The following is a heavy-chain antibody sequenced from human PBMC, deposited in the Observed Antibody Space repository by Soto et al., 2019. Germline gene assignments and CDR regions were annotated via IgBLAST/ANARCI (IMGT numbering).Heavy chain of an antibody. V-gene: IGHV3-30-3*01. J-gene: IGHJ4*02. CDR3: ARDYGDYDFLDY. Sequence: QVQLVESGGGVVQPGRSLRLSCAASGFTFSRYAIHWVRQAPGKGLEWVAVISYDGSDKYYADSVKGRFTISRDNSKNTLYLQMNRLRGDDTAVYFCARDYGDYDFLDYWGQGTLVTVSS. D-gene: IGHD4-17*01. CDR1: GFTFSRYA. CDR2: ISYDGSDK.